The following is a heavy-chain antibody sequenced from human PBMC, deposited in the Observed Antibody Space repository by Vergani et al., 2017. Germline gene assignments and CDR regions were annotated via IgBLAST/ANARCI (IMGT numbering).Heavy chain of an antibody. J-gene: IGHJ2*01. D-gene: IGHD4-17*01. V-gene: IGHV1-69*12. CDR1: GGTFSSYA. Sequence: QVQLVQSGAEVKKPGSSVKVSCKASGGTFSSYAISWVRQAPGQGLERMGGIIPIFGTANYAQKFQGRVTITADESTSTAYMELSSLRSEDTAVYYCAXDRATVTTIWYFDLWGRGTLVTVSS. CDR3: AXDRATVTTIWYFDL. CDR2: IIPIFGTA.